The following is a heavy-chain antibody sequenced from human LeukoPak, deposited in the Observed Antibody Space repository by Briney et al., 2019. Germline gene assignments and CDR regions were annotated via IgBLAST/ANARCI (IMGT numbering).Heavy chain of an antibody. CDR1: GYSFTSYW. D-gene: IGHD3-10*01. CDR2: IYPGDSDT. CDR3: ARLNYGQGSNFDY. J-gene: IGHJ4*02. Sequence: GESLKISCKGSGYSFTSYWIGWVRQMPGKGLEWMGIIYPGDSDTRYSPSFQGQATISADKSISTAYLQCSSLKASDTAMYYCARLNYGQGSNFDYWGQGTLVTVSS. V-gene: IGHV5-51*01.